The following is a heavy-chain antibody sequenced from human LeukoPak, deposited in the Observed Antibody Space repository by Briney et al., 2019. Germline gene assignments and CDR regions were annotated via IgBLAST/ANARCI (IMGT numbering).Heavy chain of an antibody. J-gene: IGHJ4*02. CDR3: ATRGTYYYDSSGYYHDDY. CDR2: ISGSGGST. V-gene: IGHV3-23*01. D-gene: IGHD3-22*01. Sequence: PGGSLRLSCAASGFTFSSYAMSWVRQAPGKGLEWVSAISGSGGSTYYADSVKGRFTISRDNSKNTLYLQMNSLRAEDTAVYHCATRGTYYYDSSGYYHDDYWGQGTLVTVSS. CDR1: GFTFSSYA.